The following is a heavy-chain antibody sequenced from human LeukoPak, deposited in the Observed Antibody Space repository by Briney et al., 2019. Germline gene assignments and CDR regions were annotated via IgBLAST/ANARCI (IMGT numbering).Heavy chain of an antibody. CDR2: INIDGTNT. V-gene: IGHV3-74*03. Sequence: GGSLRLSCVASGFTFSNSWMHWVRQVPGKGLLWVSRINIDGTNTKYADSVKGRFTISRDNAKNTLYLQMNTLRAEDTAVYYCARDQSQAGPTTVDYWGQGTLVIISS. J-gene: IGHJ4*02. CDR1: GFTFSNSW. D-gene: IGHD1-14*01. CDR3: ARDQSQAGPTTVDY.